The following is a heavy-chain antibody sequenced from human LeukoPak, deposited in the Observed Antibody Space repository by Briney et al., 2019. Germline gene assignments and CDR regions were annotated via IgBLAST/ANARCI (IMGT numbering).Heavy chain of an antibody. CDR3: ARFGARRYGSGWYWSTFDY. CDR1: GGSLSGYY. D-gene: IGHD6-19*01. V-gene: IGHV4-34*01. Sequence: SETLSLTCAVYGGSLSGYYWSWIRQPPGKGLEWIGEINHSGSTNYNPSLKSRVTISVDTSKNQFSLKLSSVTAADTAVYYCARFGARRYGSGWYWSTFDYWGQGTLVTVSS. J-gene: IGHJ4*02. CDR2: INHSGST.